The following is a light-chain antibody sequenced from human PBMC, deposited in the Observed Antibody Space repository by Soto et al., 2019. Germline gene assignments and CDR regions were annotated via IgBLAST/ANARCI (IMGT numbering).Light chain of an antibody. CDR1: GGLSNYA. Sequence: QSVLTQSPSASASLGASVKLTCTLGGGLSNYAIAWHQQQPEKGPRFLMKLDSDGSHTRGDGIPDRFSGSRSGDERYLTISSLQSEDEADYHCQTWGTGLHVVFGGGTKLTAL. V-gene: IGLV4-69*01. J-gene: IGLJ2*01. CDR3: QTWGTGLHVV. CDR2: LDSDGSH.